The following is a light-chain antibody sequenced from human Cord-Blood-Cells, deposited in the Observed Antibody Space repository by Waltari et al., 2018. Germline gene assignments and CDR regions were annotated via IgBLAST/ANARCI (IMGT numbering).Light chain of an antibody. CDR1: SSDVGSYNL. CDR2: EGS. CDR3: CSYAGSVV. Sequence: QSALTQPASVSGSPGQSITISCTGTSSDVGSYNLVSWYQQHPGKAPKRLIYEGSKRRSGVSTRFSGSKSGNTASLTISGLQAEDEADYYCCSYAGSVVFGGGTKLTIL. J-gene: IGLJ2*01. V-gene: IGLV2-23*01.